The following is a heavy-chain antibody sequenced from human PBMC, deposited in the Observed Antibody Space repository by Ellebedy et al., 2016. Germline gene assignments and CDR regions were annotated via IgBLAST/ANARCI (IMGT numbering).Heavy chain of an antibody. Sequence: GGSLRLSCAASGFTVSSNYMSWVRQAPGKGLEWVSVIYSGGSTYYADSVKGRFTISRDNSKNTLYLQMNSLRAEDTAVYYCARGPAVGMATIDWYLDLWGRGTPVTVSS. CDR2: IYSGGST. J-gene: IGHJ2*01. CDR3: ARGPAVGMATIDWYLDL. V-gene: IGHV3-66*01. CDR1: GFTVSSNY. D-gene: IGHD5-24*01.